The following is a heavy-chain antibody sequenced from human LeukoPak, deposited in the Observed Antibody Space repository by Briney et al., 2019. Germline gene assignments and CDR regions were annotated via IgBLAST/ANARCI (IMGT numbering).Heavy chain of an antibody. D-gene: IGHD3-16*02. CDR2: IYYSGST. V-gene: IGHV4-31*03. J-gene: IGHJ4*02. CDR1: GGSISSGGYY. Sequence: SETLSLTCTVSGGSISSGGYYWSWIRQHPGKGLEWIGYIYYSGSTYYNPSLKSRVTISVDTSKNQFSLKLSSVTAADTAVYYCARSGPGDYVWGSYRYTGGPGIDYWGQGTLVTVSS. CDR3: ARSGPGDYVWGSYRYTGGPGIDY.